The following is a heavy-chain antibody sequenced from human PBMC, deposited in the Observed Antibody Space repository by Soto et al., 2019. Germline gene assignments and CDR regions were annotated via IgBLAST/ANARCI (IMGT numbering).Heavy chain of an antibody. CDR2: ISYSGST. V-gene: IGHV4-59*06. J-gene: IGHJ5*01. Sequence: PSETLSLTCTVSGGSISSYYWSWIRQHPGKGLEWIGYISYSGSTYYNPSLKSRVTISVDTSKNQFSLKLSSVTLEDTAVYYCARSWFGHQVHWFDSWGQGTLVTVSS. CDR1: GGSISSYY. CDR3: ARSWFGHQVHWFDS. D-gene: IGHD3-16*01.